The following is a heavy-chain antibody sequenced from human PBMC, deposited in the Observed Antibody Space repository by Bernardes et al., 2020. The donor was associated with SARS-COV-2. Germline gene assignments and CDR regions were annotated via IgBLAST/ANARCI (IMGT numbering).Heavy chain of an antibody. J-gene: IGHJ5*02. Sequence: ASVKVSCKTSGYTFTQFPIHWVRQAPGQGFEWMAWINIENTKTKSSQRFQGRLTITRDISTSTVYMELTGLTSEDSATYFCARSYFTDSSFYYHEVPNWFAPWGQGTLVTVSS. CDR1: GYTFTQFP. V-gene: IGHV1-3*04. D-gene: IGHD1-26*01. CDR2: INIENTKT. CDR3: ARSYFTDSSFYYHEVPNWFAP.